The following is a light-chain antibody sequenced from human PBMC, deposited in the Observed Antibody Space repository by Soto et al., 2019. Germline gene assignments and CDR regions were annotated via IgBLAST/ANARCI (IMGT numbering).Light chain of an antibody. Sequence: SYELTQPPSVSVSPGQTASITCSGDQLGSKYASWYQQKPGQSPVMVIYQDTKRPSGIPERFSGSNSGNTATLTISGTQAMDEADYYCQAWDSSTAYYVFGPGTKVTVL. V-gene: IGLV3-1*01. CDR3: QAWDSSTAYYV. J-gene: IGLJ1*01. CDR2: QDT. CDR1: QLGSKY.